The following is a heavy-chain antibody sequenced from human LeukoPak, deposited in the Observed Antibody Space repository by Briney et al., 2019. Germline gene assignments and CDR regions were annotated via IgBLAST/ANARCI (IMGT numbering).Heavy chain of an antibody. D-gene: IGHD3-3*01. CDR2: IYTSGST. J-gene: IGHJ2*01. CDR3: ARDIAEKYYDFWSGYPYWYFDL. V-gene: IGHV4-4*07. CDR1: GGYISSYY. Sequence: SETLSLTCTVSGGYISSYYWSWIRQPAGKGLEWIGSIYTSGSTNYNPSLKSRVTMSVDTSKNQFSLKLSSVTAADTAVYYCARDIAEKYYDFWSGYPYWYFDLWGRGTLVTVSS.